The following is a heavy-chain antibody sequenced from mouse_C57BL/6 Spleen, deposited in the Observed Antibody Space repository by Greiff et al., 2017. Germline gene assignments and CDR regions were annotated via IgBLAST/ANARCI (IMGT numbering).Heavy chain of an antibody. V-gene: IGHV1-39*01. D-gene: IGHD3-3*01. CDR2: INPNYGTT. Sequence: VQLQQSGPELVKPGASVKISCKASGYSFTDYNMNWVKQSNGQSLEWIAVINPNYGTTSYNKKFKGKATLTVDQSSSTAYMQLNSLTSEDAAVYYCASASWDRGFAYWGQGTLVTVSA. CDR1: GYSFTDYN. J-gene: IGHJ3*01. CDR3: ASASWDRGFAY.